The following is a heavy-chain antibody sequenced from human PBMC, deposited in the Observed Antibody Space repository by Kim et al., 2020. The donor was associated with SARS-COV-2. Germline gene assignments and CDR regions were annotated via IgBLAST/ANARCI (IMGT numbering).Heavy chain of an antibody. CDR3: ARVLTSGWSYFDY. V-gene: IGHV3-21*04. Sequence: ANPVKGRFTSSRDKARASLYLQMNRLRAEETAVYYCARVLTSGWSYFDYWGQGTLVTVSS. D-gene: IGHD6-19*01. J-gene: IGHJ4*02.